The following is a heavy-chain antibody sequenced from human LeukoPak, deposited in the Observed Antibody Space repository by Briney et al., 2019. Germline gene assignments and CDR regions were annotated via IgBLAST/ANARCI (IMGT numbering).Heavy chain of an antibody. CDR2: IRYDGSYK. Sequence: GGSLRLSCAASGFAFSTYTMNWVRQAPGTGLEWVAFIRYDGSYKYYADSVKGRFTISRDNAKNSLYLQMNSLRAEDTAVYYCAREKRGWFDPWGQGTLVTVSS. J-gene: IGHJ5*02. CDR1: GFAFSTYT. V-gene: IGHV3-30*02. CDR3: AREKRGWFDP.